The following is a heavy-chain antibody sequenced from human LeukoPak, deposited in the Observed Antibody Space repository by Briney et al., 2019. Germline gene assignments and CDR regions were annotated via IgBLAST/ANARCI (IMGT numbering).Heavy chain of an antibody. V-gene: IGHV4-30-2*01. CDR3: ARQGFCSSTSNASLAPCFDY. D-gene: IGHD2-2*01. J-gene: IGHJ4*02. Sequence: SQTLSLTCAVSGGSISSGGYSWSWIRQPPGKGLEWIGYIYHSGSTYYNPSLKSRVTISVDRSKNQFSLKLSSVTAADTAMYYCARQGFCSSTSNASLAPCFDYWGQGTLATVSS. CDR1: GGSISSGGYS. CDR2: IYHSGST.